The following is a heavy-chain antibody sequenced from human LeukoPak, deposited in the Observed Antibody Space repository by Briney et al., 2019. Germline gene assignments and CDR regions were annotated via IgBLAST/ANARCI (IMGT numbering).Heavy chain of an antibody. V-gene: IGHV3-30*18. CDR1: GFTFSSYG. CDR2: VSYDGSKT. D-gene: IGHD2-21*01. CDR3: AKENTLYSGGGDCDA. J-gene: IGHJ5*02. Sequence: PGKSLRLSCAASGFTFSSYGMNWVRQAPGKGLEWVAVVSYDGSKTYYEDSVKGRFTISRDNSKNTLYLNMNSLSAEDTAMYYCAKENTLYSGGGDCDAWGQGTLVTVSA.